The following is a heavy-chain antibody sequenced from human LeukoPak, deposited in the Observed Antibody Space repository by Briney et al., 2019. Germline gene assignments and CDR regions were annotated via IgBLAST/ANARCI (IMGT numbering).Heavy chain of an antibody. CDR1: GFTFSIYT. CDR3: ARGLGDYDNY. Sequence: GGSLRLSCAASGFTFSIYTMNWVRQAPGKGLEWVSSISTSSSYIYYADSVKGRFTLPRDNAKNSLYLQMNSLRAEDTAVYYCARGLGDYDNYWGQGTLVTVSS. J-gene: IGHJ4*02. CDR2: ISTSSSYI. D-gene: IGHD4-17*01. V-gene: IGHV3-21*01.